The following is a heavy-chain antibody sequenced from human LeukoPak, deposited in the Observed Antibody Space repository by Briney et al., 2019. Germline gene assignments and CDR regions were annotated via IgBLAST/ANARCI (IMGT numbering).Heavy chain of an antibody. Sequence: ASVKVSCKASGGTFSSYAISWVRQAPGQGLEWMGGIIPIFGTANYAQKFQGRVTITADESTSTAYMELSSLRSEDTAVYYCASVLYYDFWSGYHTLDYWGQGTLVTVSS. J-gene: IGHJ4*02. CDR2: IIPIFGTA. D-gene: IGHD3-3*01. CDR1: GGTFSSYA. CDR3: ASVLYYDFWSGYHTLDY. V-gene: IGHV1-69*13.